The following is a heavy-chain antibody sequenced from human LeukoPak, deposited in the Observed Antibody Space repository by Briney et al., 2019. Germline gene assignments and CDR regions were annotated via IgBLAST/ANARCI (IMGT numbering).Heavy chain of an antibody. CDR1: GGSISSSSYY. Sequence: TSETLSLTCTVSGGSISSSSYYWGWIRQPPGKGLEWIGSIYYTGSSYYNPSLKSRVTISVDTSKNQFSLKLSSVTAADTAVYYCARLHYGGNYGYYYYYMDVWGKGTTVTISS. V-gene: IGHV4-39*01. CDR3: ARLHYGGNYGYYYYYMDV. J-gene: IGHJ6*03. CDR2: IYYTGSS. D-gene: IGHD4-23*01.